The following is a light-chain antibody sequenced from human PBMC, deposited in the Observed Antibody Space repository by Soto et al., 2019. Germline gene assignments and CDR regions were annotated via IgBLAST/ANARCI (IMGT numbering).Light chain of an antibody. CDR1: ESVASNY. V-gene: IGKV3-15*01. CDR3: QQYDNWPPIT. Sequence: PGETATLSCRASESVASNYLAWYQQKPGQAPRLLIYGASTRATGIPARFSGSGSGTEFTLTISSLQSEDCAVYYCQQYDNWPPITFGQGTRLEIK. J-gene: IGKJ5*01. CDR2: GAS.